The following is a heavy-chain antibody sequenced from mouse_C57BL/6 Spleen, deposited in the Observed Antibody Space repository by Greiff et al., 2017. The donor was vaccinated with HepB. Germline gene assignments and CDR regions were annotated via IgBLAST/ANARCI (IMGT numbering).Heavy chain of an antibody. CDR3: ARAWITTVVAPFAY. V-gene: IGHV1-63*01. CDR2: IYPGGGYT. Sequence: VQLQQSGAELVRPGTSVKMSCKASGYTFTNYWIGWAKQRPGHGLEWIGDIYPGGGYTNYNEKFKGKATLTADKSSSTAYMQFSSLTSEDSAIYYCARAWITTVVAPFAYWGQGTLVTVSA. CDR1: GYTFTNYW. J-gene: IGHJ3*01. D-gene: IGHD1-1*01.